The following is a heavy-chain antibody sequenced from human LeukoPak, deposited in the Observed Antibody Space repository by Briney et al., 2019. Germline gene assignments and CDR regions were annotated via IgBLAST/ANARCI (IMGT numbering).Heavy chain of an antibody. CDR3: ARENSGTGAWGFDY. CDR1: GFTFSSYS. Sequence: GGSLRLSCSASGFTFSSYSMNWVRQAPGKGLEWVSYISSSSSTIYYADSVKGRFTISRDNSKNTLYLQMNSLRAEDTAVYYCARENSGTGAWGFDYWGQGTLVTVSS. CDR2: ISSSSSTI. V-gene: IGHV3-48*01. D-gene: IGHD1-1*01. J-gene: IGHJ4*02.